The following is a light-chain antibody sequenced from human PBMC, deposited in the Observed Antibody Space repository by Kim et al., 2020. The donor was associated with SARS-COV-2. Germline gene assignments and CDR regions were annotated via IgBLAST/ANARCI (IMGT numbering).Light chain of an antibody. CDR1: QSVSSSY. CDR3: QQYGSSPPTT. V-gene: IGKV3-20*01. CDR2: GAS. J-gene: IGKJ2*01. Sequence: EIVLTQSPGTLSLSPGERATLSCRASQSVSSSYLAWYQQKPGQAPRLLIYGASSRATGIPDSFSGSGSGTDFTLTISRLEPEDFAVYYCQQYGSSPPTTFGQGTKLE.